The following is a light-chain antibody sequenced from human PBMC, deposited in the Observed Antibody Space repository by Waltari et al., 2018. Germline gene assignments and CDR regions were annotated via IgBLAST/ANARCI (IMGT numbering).Light chain of an antibody. J-gene: IGLJ1*01. Sequence: QSVLTQPPSVSAAPGQKVTISCSGSSSNIGNNYVSWYQQLPGTAPKLLIYDNNKRPSGIPDRFPGSKSGTSATLGITGLQTGDEADYYCGTWDSRRCTYYVFGTGTKVTVL. CDR2: DNN. CDR3: GTWDSRRCTYYV. V-gene: IGLV1-51*01. CDR1: SSNIGNNY.